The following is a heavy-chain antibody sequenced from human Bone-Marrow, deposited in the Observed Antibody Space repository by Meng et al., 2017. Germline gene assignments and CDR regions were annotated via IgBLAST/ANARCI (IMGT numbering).Heavy chain of an antibody. CDR3: ARVGDTIYGSGVMGYYYGMDV. CDR1: GGSISRSSYY. D-gene: IGHD3-10*01. V-gene: IGHV4-39*07. CDR2: IYYSGST. Sequence: GSLRLSCTVSGGSISRSSYYWGWIRQPPGKGLEWIGSIYYSGSTYYNPSLKSRVTISVDTSKNQFSLKLSSVTAADTAVYYCARVGDTIYGSGVMGYYYGMDVWGQGTTVTVSS. J-gene: IGHJ6*02.